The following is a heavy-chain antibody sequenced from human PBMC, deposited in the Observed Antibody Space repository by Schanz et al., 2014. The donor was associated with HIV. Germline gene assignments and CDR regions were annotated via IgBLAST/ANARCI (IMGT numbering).Heavy chain of an antibody. D-gene: IGHD6-6*01. CDR2: IWFDGTQK. Sequence: QVHLVESGGGVVQPGKSLRLSCAASGFTFRNYGIHWVRQAPGKGLSWVAVIWFDGTQKIYADSVKGRFTISRDDSANTVHLQMNSLRAGDTAVYYCASTEFPYSSSSDYYYGMDVWGQGTTVTVSS. V-gene: IGHV3-33*03. CDR3: ASTEFPYSSSSDYYYGMDV. J-gene: IGHJ6*02. CDR1: GFTFRNYG.